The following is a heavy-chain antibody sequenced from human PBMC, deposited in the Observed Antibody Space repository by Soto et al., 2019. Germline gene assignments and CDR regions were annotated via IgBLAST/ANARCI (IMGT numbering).Heavy chain of an antibody. V-gene: IGHV4-59*08. CDR3: ASGGYDFWSGLQFDY. CDR1: GASISSYY. CDR2: IYYSGST. D-gene: IGHD3-3*01. J-gene: IGHJ4*02. Sequence: SETLSLTCTVSGASISSYYWSWIRQPPGKGLEWIGYIYYSGSTNYNPSLKSRVTISVDTSKNQFSLKLSSVTAADTAVYYCASGGYDFWSGLQFDYWGQGTLVTSPQ.